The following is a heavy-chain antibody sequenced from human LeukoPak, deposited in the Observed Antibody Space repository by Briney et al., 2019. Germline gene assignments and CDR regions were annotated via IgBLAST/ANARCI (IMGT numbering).Heavy chain of an antibody. CDR3: ARATEGYTYGYRVYYYYYMDV. V-gene: IGHV3-7*01. J-gene: IGHJ6*03. D-gene: IGHD5-18*01. CDR1: GSTFSTYW. Sequence: SGGSLRLSCTASGSTFSTYWMSWVRQAPGKGLEWVANIKEDGSEKYYVDSVKGRFTISRDNAKNSLYLQMNSLRAEDTAVYYCARATEGYTYGYRVYYYYYMDVWGKGTTVTVSS. CDR2: IKEDGSEK.